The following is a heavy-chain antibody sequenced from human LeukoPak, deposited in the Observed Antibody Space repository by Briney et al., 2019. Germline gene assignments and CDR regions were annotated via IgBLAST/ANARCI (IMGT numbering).Heavy chain of an antibody. J-gene: IGHJ4*02. CDR3: AKDIYGDYGGTDY. CDR1: GFTFSSYA. V-gene: IGHV3-23*01. CDR2: VINSGGT. D-gene: IGHD4-17*01. Sequence: GGSLRLSCAASGFTFSSYAMSWVRQAPGKGLEWISAVINSGGTYYADSVKGRFTISRDKSKNTLYLQMNSLRAEDTAVYYCAKDIYGDYGGTDYWGQGTLVTVSS.